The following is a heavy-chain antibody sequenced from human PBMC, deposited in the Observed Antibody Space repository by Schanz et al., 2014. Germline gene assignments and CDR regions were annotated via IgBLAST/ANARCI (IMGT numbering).Heavy chain of an antibody. Sequence: QVQLVESGGGVVQPGRSLRLSCAASGFTFSSYGMHWVRQAPGKGLEWVAVISYDGSNKYYADSVKGRFTISRDNAKSSLHPQMNSLRADDTAVYYCARDGVAATTDFEYWGQGALVTVSS. J-gene: IGHJ4*02. D-gene: IGHD1-1*01. V-gene: IGHV3-30*03. CDR2: ISYDGSNK. CDR1: GFTFSSYG. CDR3: ARDGVAATTDFEY.